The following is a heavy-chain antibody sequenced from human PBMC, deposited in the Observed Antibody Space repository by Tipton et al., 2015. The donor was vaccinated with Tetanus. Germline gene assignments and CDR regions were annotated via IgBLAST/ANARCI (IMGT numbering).Heavy chain of an antibody. Sequence: TLSLTCDVSGGSFSGNYWSWIRQSPGKGLECIGEINHRGGTMYNPSLKSRVTISGDTSKNQFSLNLTSVTAADTAIYYCASLPKHWLAPRGAPWGQGTLVTVSS. CDR3: ASLPKHWLAPRGAP. J-gene: IGHJ5*02. CDR1: GGSFSGNY. CDR2: INHRGGT. D-gene: IGHD6-19*01. V-gene: IGHV4-34*01.